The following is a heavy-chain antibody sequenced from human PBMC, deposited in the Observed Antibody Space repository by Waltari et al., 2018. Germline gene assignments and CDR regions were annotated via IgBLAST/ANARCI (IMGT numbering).Heavy chain of an antibody. V-gene: IGHV1-69-2*01. Sequence: EVRLIQSGTEVKKPGAKVKISYKISGYTLTDYYIHWIQQAPGKGLQWMGFLDPEESETYYAESFQGRVTISADTSSGTAYMELSSLRSEDTALYYCATDIRSSSSRAWFDPWGQGTLVTVSS. D-gene: IGHD6-6*01. CDR2: LDPEESET. CDR1: GYTLTDYY. J-gene: IGHJ5*02. CDR3: ATDIRSSSSRAWFDP.